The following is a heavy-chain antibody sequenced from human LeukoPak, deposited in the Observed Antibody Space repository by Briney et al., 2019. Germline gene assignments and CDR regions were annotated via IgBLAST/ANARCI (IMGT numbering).Heavy chain of an antibody. CDR1: GFTFGSYA. CDR2: ISDSGGNT. Sequence: GGSLRLSCAASGFTFGSYAMSWVRQAPGKGLEWVSTISDSGGNTYYTDSVKGRFTISRDNSKNTLYLQMNSLRAEDTAIYYCAKHITGINSPFDYWGQGTLVTVSS. D-gene: IGHD2-8*02. V-gene: IGHV3-23*01. CDR3: AKHITGINSPFDY. J-gene: IGHJ4*02.